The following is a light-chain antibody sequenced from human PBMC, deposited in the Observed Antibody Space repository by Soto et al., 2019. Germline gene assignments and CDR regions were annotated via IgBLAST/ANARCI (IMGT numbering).Light chain of an antibody. J-gene: IGLJ1*01. CDR2: NNH. Sequence: QSVLTQPPSASGTPGQRVTISCSGGNSNIGSNYVYWYQQLPGSAPQLLIYNNHQRPSGVPDRLSASKSGTSASLAISGVRSEDEADYYCCSYAGSYVFGTGTKVTVL. V-gene: IGLV1-47*02. CDR1: NSNIGSNY. CDR3: CSYAGSYV.